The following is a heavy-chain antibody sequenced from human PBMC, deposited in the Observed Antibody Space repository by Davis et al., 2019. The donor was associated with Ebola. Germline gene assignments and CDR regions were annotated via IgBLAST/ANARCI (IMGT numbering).Heavy chain of an antibody. V-gene: IGHV4-34*01. CDR1: GRSFSDYY. D-gene: IGHD3-16*01. J-gene: IGHJ4*02. CDR3: ARGPRGMGEHHRRLDY. CDR2: INHSGST. Sequence: SETLSLTCAVYGRSFSDYYWNWIRQPPGKGLEWIGEINHSGSTNYNPSLKSRVTISVDTSKNQFSLKLSSVTAADTAVYYCARGPRGMGEHHRRLDYWGQGTLVTVSS.